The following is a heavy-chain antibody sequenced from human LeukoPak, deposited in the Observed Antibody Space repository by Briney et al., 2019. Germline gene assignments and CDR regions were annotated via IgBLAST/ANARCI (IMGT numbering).Heavy chain of an antibody. V-gene: IGHV3-48*03. Sequence: PGGSLRLSCAASGFTISSYEMNWVRQAPGKGLEWVSYISSSGSTIYYADSVKGRFTISRDNAKNSLYLQMNSLRAEDTAVYYCARDTTVAARPWLLVNWFDPWGQGTLVTVSS. J-gene: IGHJ5*02. D-gene: IGHD6-6*01. CDR3: ARDTTVAARPWLLVNWFDP. CDR1: GFTISSYE. CDR2: ISSSGSTI.